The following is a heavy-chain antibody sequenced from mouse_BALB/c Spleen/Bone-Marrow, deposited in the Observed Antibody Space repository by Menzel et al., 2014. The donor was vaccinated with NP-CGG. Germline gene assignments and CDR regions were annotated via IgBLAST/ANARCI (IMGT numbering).Heavy chain of an antibody. J-gene: IGHJ3*01. Sequence: VKLVESGGGLARPGGSLKLSCAASGFTFSSYTMSWVRQTPEKRLVWVAYISNGGGSTYYPDTVKGRFTISRDNDKNTLYLQMSSLKSEDTAMYYCASHYYDSSPFAYWGQGTLVTVSA. V-gene: IGHV5-12-2*01. CDR3: ASHYYDSSPFAY. CDR2: ISNGGGST. CDR1: GFTFSSYT. D-gene: IGHD1-1*01.